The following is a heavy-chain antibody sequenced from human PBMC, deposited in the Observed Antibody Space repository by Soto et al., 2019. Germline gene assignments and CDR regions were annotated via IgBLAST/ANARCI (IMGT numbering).Heavy chain of an antibody. CDR3: ARGVRGYFDY. CDR1: GVSISSSNW. J-gene: IGHJ4*02. Sequence: QVQLQESGPGLVKPSGTLSLTCAISGVSISSSNWWSWVRQPPGKGLEWIGEIYHIGSSSYNPSLKSRHTISVDNSKNRYTLRLSSVTAADTAGHYCARGVRGYFDYWGQGTLVTVSS. CDR2: IYHIGSS. D-gene: IGHD3-10*01. V-gene: IGHV4-4*02.